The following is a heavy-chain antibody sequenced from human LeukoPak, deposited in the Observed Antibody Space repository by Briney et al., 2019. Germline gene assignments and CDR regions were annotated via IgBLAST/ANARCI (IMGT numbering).Heavy chain of an antibody. CDR1: GGSFSGYY. J-gene: IGHJ5*02. Sequence: PSETLSLTCAVYGGSFSGYYWSWIRQPPGKGLEWIGEINHSGSTNYNPSLKSRVTISVDTSKNQFPLKLSSVTAADTAVYYCARGYDILTGYFRFDPWGQGTLVTVSS. V-gene: IGHV4-34*01. CDR2: INHSGST. CDR3: ARGYDILTGYFRFDP. D-gene: IGHD3-9*01.